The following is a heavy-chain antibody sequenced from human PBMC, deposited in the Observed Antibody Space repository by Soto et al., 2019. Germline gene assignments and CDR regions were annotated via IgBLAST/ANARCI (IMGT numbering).Heavy chain of an antibody. J-gene: IGHJ4*02. CDR1: GYTFLSYD. Sequence: QVQLVQSGTEVKKPGASVKVSCKASGYTFLSYDISWVRQAPGQGLEWMGWISPYNGNTNYALKLQGRVTMTTDTSTSTAYMELRSLRSQDTAVYYGARVYSGWDDLDYWGQGTLVSVSS. CDR3: ARVYSGWDDLDY. V-gene: IGHV1-18*01. CDR2: ISPYNGNT. D-gene: IGHD6-19*01.